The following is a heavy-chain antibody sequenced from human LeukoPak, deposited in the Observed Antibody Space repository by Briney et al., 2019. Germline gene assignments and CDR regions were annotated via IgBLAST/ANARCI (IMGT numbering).Heavy chain of an antibody. J-gene: IGHJ4*02. V-gene: IGHV1-3*03. CDR3: ARVVRYSNRPLTDLLPYYFYY. CDR1: VYTFTGYY. D-gene: IGHD5-12*01. Sequence: SVTVSFKASVYTFTGYYIYWVRLPPPQRMGWVGCINIGNGNTKNSQEYQGRVTITRDKSASTAYMELSSLRSGDMAVYYCARVVRYSNRPLTDLLPYYFYYWGQGTLVTVSS. CDR2: INIGNGNT.